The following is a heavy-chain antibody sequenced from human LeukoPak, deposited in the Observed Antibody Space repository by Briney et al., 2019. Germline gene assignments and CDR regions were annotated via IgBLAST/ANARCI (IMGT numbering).Heavy chain of an antibody. V-gene: IGHV3-21*01. CDR2: ISSSSSYI. D-gene: IGHD3-16*01. Sequence: GGSLRLSCAASGFTFSSYSMNWVRQAPGKGLEWVSSISSSSSYIYYADSVKGRFTISRDNAKNSLYLQMNSLRAEDTAVYYCARDEGGASPFDYWGQGTLLTVSS. CDR1: GFTFSSYS. J-gene: IGHJ4*02. CDR3: ARDEGGASPFDY.